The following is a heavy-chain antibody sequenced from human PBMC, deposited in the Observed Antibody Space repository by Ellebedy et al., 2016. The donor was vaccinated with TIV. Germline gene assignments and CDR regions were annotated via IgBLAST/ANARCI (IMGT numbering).Heavy chain of an antibody. Sequence: AASVKVSCKASGYTFTGYYMHWVRQAPGQGLEWMGWIHPNSGGTNYAQKFQGRVTMTRDTSISTAYMDLSRLRSDDTAVYYCARVRGVMVIDYWGQGTLVTVSS. V-gene: IGHV1-2*02. CDR2: IHPNSGGT. D-gene: IGHD3-10*01. CDR3: ARVRGVMVIDY. CDR1: GYTFTGYY. J-gene: IGHJ4*02.